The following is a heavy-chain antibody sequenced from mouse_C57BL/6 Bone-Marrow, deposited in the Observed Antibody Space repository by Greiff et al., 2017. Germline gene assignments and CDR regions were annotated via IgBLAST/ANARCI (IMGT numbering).Heavy chain of an antibody. CDR3: AIRYPFAY. CDR1: GYTFTSYG. J-gene: IGHJ3*01. CDR2: IYPRSGNT. V-gene: IGHV1-81*01. D-gene: IGHD1-1*01. Sequence: QVQLQQPGAELARPGASVKLSCKASGYTFTSYGISWVKQRTGQGLEWIGEIYPRSGNTYYNEKFKGKATLTADKSSSTAYMELRSLTSEDSAVYFCAIRYPFAYWGQGTLVTVSA.